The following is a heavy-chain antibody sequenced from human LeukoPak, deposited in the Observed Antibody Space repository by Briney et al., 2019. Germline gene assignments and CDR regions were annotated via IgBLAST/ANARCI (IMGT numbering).Heavy chain of an antibody. D-gene: IGHD3-10*01. Sequence: SETLSLTCTVSGGSISSGSYYWGWIRQPPGKGLEWIGSIYYSGSTYYNPSLKSRVTISVDTSKNQFSLKLSSVTAADTAVYYCARHLERYYGSGRADYYYYYYMDVWGKGTTVTISS. V-gene: IGHV4-39*01. J-gene: IGHJ6*03. CDR3: ARHLERYYGSGRADYYYYYYMDV. CDR2: IYYSGST. CDR1: GGSISSGSYY.